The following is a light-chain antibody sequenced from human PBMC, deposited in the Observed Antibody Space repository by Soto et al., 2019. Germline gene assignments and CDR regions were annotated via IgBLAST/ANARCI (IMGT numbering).Light chain of an antibody. CDR3: SSYTSSSTLV. CDR1: SSDVGGYNY. V-gene: IGLV2-14*01. Sequence: QSALTQPASVSGSPGQSMTISCTGISSDVGGYNYVSWYQQHPGKAPKLMIYEVSNRPSGVSNRFSGSKSGNTASLTISGLQAEDEADYYCSSYTSSSTLVFGTGTKVTVL. CDR2: EVS. J-gene: IGLJ1*01.